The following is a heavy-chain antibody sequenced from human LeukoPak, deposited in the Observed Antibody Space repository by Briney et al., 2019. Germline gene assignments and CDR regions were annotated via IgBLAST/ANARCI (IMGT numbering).Heavy chain of an antibody. CDR1: GFTFGDYA. D-gene: IGHD5-24*01. CDR2: IRSKAFGGTT. CDR3: TRRRGRDGYNSDY. V-gene: IGHV3-49*03. Sequence: GGSLRLSCTASGFTFGDYAMSWFRQAPGKGLEWVGFIRSKAFGGTTEYAASVKGRFTISGDDSKSIAYLQMNSLKTEDTAVYYCTRRRGRDGYNSDYWGQGTLVTVSS. J-gene: IGHJ4*02.